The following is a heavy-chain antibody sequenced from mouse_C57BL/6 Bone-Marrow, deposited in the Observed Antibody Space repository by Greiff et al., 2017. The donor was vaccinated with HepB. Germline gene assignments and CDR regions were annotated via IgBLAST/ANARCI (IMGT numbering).Heavy chain of an antibody. D-gene: IGHD4-1*01. CDR3: ASGANWDGRFAY. J-gene: IGHJ3*01. Sequence: VQLQQSGAELVKPGASVKLSCTASGFTFNDYYMHWVKQRTEQGLEWIGRIDPEDGETKYDPKFKGKATRTADTSSTTAYLQLSSLTSSDTAVYYCASGANWDGRFAYWGQGTLVTVSA. CDR1: GFTFNDYY. V-gene: IGHV14-2*01. CDR2: IDPEDGET.